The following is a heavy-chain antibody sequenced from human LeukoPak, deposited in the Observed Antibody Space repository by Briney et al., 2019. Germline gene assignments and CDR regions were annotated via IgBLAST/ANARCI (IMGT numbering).Heavy chain of an antibody. CDR2: IKQDGSGK. V-gene: IGHV3-7*01. D-gene: IGHD7-27*01. Sequence: RSGGPLRLSCAASGLTFGSQWMSWVRQAPGKGLEWVASIKQDGSGKFYLDSVKGRFSISRDDAKSSLSLQMNSLRLEDTAVYYCARDPGDYWGQGTLVTVSS. CDR1: GLTFGSQW. CDR3: ARDPGDY. J-gene: IGHJ4*02.